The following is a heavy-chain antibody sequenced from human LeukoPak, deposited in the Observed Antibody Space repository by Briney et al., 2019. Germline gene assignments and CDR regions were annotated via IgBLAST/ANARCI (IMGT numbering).Heavy chain of an antibody. CDR3: ASSFRYSCYDMQNYYFDY. J-gene: IGHJ4*02. D-gene: IGHD5-12*01. CDR2: IIPILGIA. Sequence: ASVKVSCKASGGTFSSYAISWVRQAPGQGLEWMGRIIPILGIANYAQKFQGRVTITADKSTSTAYMELSSLRSEDTAVYYCASSFRYSCYDMQNYYFDYWGQGTLVTVSS. CDR1: GGTFSSYA. V-gene: IGHV1-69*04.